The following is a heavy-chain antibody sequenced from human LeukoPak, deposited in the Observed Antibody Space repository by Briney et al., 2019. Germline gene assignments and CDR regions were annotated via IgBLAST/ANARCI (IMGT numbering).Heavy chain of an antibody. CDR2: ITSNGDSK. Sequence: GGSLRLSCAASGFSFSTYTMHWVRQAPGKGLEYVSAITSNGDSKYYASSVKGRFTISRDNYKNTLYLQMGSPTTEDVALYYCAREFCDTNNCYKAALAYWGQGTLVSVSS. J-gene: IGHJ4*02. CDR3: AREFCDTNNCYKAALAY. CDR1: GFSFSTYT. V-gene: IGHV3-64*01. D-gene: IGHD2-2*02.